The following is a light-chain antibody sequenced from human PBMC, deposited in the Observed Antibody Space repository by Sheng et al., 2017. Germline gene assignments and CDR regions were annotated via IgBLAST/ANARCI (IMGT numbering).Light chain of an antibody. CDR3: QQYYSSPYR. CDR1: QSVLYSSTNKNY. J-gene: IGKJ2*03. Sequence: DIVMTQSPDSLAVSLGERATINCKSSQSVLYSSTNKNYLAWYQQKVGQPPKLLISWASTRESGVPDRFSGSGSGTDFTLSISSLQAEDVAVYYCQQYYSSPYRFGQGTKLEIK. V-gene: IGKV4-1*01. CDR2: WAS.